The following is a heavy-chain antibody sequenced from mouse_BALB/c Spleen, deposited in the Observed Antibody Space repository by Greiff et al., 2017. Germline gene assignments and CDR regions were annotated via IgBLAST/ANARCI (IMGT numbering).Heavy chain of an antibody. CDR3: ARQYGNYYAMDY. V-gene: IGHV5-12-2*01. Sequence: EVKLMESGGGLVQPGGSLILSCAASGFTFSSYTMSWVRQTPEKRLEWVAYISNGGGSTYYPDTVKGRFTISRDNAKNTLYLQMSSLKSEDTAMYYCARQYGNYYAMDYWGQGTSVTVSS. J-gene: IGHJ4*01. D-gene: IGHD2-10*02. CDR2: ISNGGGST. CDR1: GFTFSSYT.